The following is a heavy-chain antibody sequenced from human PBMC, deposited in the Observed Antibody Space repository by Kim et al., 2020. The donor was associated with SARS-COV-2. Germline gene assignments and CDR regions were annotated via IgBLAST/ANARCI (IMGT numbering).Heavy chain of an antibody. Sequence: YLAGPVKGRFTISRDNSKNIVYLQMNSLRDDDTALYYCARDRAGLRDFDYWGQGTLVAVS. D-gene: IGHD6-13*01. J-gene: IGHJ4*02. CDR3: ARDRAGLRDFDY. V-gene: IGHV3-23*01.